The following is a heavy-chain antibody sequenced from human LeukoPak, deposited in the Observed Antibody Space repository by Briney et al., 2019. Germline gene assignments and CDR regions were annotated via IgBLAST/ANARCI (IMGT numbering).Heavy chain of an antibody. V-gene: IGHV1-2*02. CDR3: ARADLLVATKERGWFDP. D-gene: IGHD5-12*01. Sequence: ASVKVSCKASGYTFTSYGISWVRQAPGQGLEWMGWINPNSGGTNYAQKFQGRVAMTRDTSISTAYMELSRLRSDDTAVYYCARADLLVATKERGWFDPWGQGTLVTVSS. CDR2: INPNSGGT. J-gene: IGHJ5*02. CDR1: GYTFTSYG.